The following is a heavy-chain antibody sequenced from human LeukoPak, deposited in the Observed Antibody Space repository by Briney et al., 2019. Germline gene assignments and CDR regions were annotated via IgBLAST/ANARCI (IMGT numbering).Heavy chain of an antibody. V-gene: IGHV3-74*01. J-gene: IGHJ4*02. CDR1: GFTFSSYW. CDR2: INSDGSST. CDR3: ARAEYYYDSSGYVHFDY. Sequence: LTGGSLRLSCAASGFTFSSYWMHWVRQAPGKGLVWVSRINSDGSSTSYADSVKGRFTISRDNAKNTLYLQMNSLRAEDTAVYYCARAEYYYDSSGYVHFDYWGQGTLVTVPS. D-gene: IGHD3-22*01.